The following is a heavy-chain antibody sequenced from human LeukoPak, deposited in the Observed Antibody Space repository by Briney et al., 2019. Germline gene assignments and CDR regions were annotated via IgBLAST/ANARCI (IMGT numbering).Heavy chain of an antibody. V-gene: IGHV3-48*03. J-gene: IGHJ4*02. Sequence: GGSLRLSCAASGFTFSSYEMNWVRQAPGKGLEWVSYISSSGSTIYYADSVKGRFTISRDNAKNSLYLQMNSLRAEDTAVYYCARERPGNYDFWSGYYTNWWFDYWGQGTLVTVSS. D-gene: IGHD3-3*01. CDR1: GFTFSSYE. CDR2: ISSSGSTI. CDR3: ARERPGNYDFWSGYYTNWWFDY.